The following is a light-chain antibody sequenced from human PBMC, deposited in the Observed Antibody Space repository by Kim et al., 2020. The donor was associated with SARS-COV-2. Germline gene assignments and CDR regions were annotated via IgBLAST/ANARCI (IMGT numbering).Light chain of an antibody. CDR2: DAS. J-gene: IGKJ2*01. CDR1: QSVSSSY. CDR3: QQYGSAPRT. Sequence: SPVERATPSCRASQSVSSSYLAWDQQKPGQAPRLLIYDASSRATGIPDRFSGSGSGTDFTLTISRLEPEDFAVYYCQQYGSAPRTFGQGTKLEI. V-gene: IGKV3-20*01.